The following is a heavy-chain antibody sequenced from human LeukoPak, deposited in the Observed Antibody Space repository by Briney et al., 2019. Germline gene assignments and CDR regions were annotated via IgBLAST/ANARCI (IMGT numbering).Heavy chain of an antibody. CDR3: ARRGRSSTDPCEY. V-gene: IGHV4-59*08. D-gene: IGHD2-2*01. CDR2: IYYSETT. J-gene: IGHJ4*02. Sequence: SETLSLTCTVSGGSINTYYWYWIRQPPGKGLEWIGYIYYSETTNYSTSLKSRVTLSLDTPKNQIFLRLTSVTAADTAVYFCARRGRSSTDPCEYWGQGTLVTVSS. CDR1: GGSINTYY.